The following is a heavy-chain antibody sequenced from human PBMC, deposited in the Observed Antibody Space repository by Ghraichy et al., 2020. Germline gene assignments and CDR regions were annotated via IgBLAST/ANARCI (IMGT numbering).Heavy chain of an antibody. V-gene: IGHV3-74*01. J-gene: IGHJ3*02. Sequence: GESLNISCAASGFTLSSYWMHWVRQAPGKGLVWVSRIINDGSTTNYADSVRGHFTISRDSAKNTLYLQMNSLRAEDTAVYYCARAVAGTRNAFDIWGQGTMVTVSS. CDR1: GFTLSSYW. CDR2: IINDGSTT. CDR3: ARAVAGTRNAFDI. D-gene: IGHD6-19*01.